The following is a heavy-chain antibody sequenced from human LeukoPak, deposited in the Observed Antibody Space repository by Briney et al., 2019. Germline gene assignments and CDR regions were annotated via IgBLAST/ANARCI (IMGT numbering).Heavy chain of an antibody. Sequence: PSETLSLTCTVSGGSISSYYWSWIRQPPGKGLEWIGEINHSGSTNYNPSLKSRVTVSVDTSKNQFSLKLSSVTAADTAVYYCARGNWAAALGLTFDPWGQGTLVTVSS. CDR3: ARGNWAAALGLTFDP. D-gene: IGHD6-13*01. J-gene: IGHJ5*02. V-gene: IGHV4-34*01. CDR2: INHSGST. CDR1: GGSISSYY.